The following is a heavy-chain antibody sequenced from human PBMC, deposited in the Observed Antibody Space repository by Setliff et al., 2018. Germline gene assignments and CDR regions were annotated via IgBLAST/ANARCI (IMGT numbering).Heavy chain of an antibody. CDR2: IYYRGST. D-gene: IGHD4-17*01. CDR1: GGSISSTSYY. J-gene: IGHJ3*02. V-gene: IGHV4-39*07. CDR3: AGVYGENDLPDI. Sequence: SETLSLTCTVSGGSISSTSYYWAWICQPPGKGLEWTGSIYYRGSTFIYPSLRSRVTISADTSKNQFSLKLTSVTAADTAVYYCAGVYGENDLPDIWGQGTMVTVSS.